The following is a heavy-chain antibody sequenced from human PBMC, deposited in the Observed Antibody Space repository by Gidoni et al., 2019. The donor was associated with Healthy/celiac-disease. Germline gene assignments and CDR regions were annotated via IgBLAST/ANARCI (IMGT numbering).Heavy chain of an antibody. V-gene: IGHV3-7*03. Sequence: EVQLVESGGGLVQPGGSLRLSCAASGFTFSSYWMSWISQAPGKGREWLANIKQDGSEKYYVDSVKGRFTISRDNAKNSLYLQMNSLRAEDTAVYYCARDSRAYFDYWGQGTLVTVSS. J-gene: IGHJ4*02. CDR2: IKQDGSEK. CDR3: ARDSRAYFDY. CDR1: GFTFSSYW.